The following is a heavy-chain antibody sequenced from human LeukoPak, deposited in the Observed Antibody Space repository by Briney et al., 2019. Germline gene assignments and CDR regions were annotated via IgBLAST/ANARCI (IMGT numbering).Heavy chain of an antibody. J-gene: IGHJ4*02. Sequence: SETLSLTCTVSGGSIGSNYWSWIRQPPGKGLEWIGNIYDSGSTNYNPSLKSRVTISVDTSKNQCSLKLSSVTAADTAVYYCARQSISGSSLSYFDYWGQGTLVNVSS. CDR3: ARQSISGSSLSYFDY. V-gene: IGHV4-59*01. D-gene: IGHD3-22*01. CDR1: GGSIGSNY. CDR2: IYDSGST.